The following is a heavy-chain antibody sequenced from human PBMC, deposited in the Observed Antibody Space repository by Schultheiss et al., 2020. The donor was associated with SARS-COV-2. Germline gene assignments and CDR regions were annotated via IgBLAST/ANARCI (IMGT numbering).Heavy chain of an antibody. CDR2: MNPNSGNT. CDR3: GRESTLLGYCSGGSCYRPDY. J-gene: IGHJ4*02. V-gene: IGHV1-8*01. CDR1: GYTFTSYD. Sequence: ASVKVSCKASGYTFTSYDINWVRQATGQGLEWMGWMNPNSGNTDYAQKLQGRVTMTTDTSTSTAYMELRSLRSDDTAVYYCGRESTLLGYCSGGSCYRPDYWGQGTLVTVSS. D-gene: IGHD2-15*01.